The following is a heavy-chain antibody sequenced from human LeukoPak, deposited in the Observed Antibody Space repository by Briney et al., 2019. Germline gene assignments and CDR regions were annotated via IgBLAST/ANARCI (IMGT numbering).Heavy chain of an antibody. CDR1: GYTFTSYG. CDR2: ISAYNGNT. D-gene: IGHD4-17*01. V-gene: IGHV1-18*01. Sequence: GASVKVSCKASGYTFTSYGISWVRQAPGQGLEWMGWISAYNGNTNYAQKLQGRVTMTTDTSTSTAYMELRSLRSDDTAVYYCARVGYGDYKYGGTDNWFDPWGQGTLVTVSS. CDR3: ARVGYGDYKYGGTDNWFDP. J-gene: IGHJ5*02.